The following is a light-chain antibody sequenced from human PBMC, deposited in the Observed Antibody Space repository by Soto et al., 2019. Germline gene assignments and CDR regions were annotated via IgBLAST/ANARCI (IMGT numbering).Light chain of an antibody. V-gene: IGKV1-33*01. CDR3: QQCSNLPLT. J-gene: IGKJ4*01. Sequence: DIQMTQSPSSLSASVGDRVTITCQASQDISNYLNWYQQKPGKAPRLLIYDASNLETGVPSRFSGSGSGTDFTFTISSLQPEDIGTYYCQQCSNLPLTFGGGTKVDIK. CDR1: QDISNY. CDR2: DAS.